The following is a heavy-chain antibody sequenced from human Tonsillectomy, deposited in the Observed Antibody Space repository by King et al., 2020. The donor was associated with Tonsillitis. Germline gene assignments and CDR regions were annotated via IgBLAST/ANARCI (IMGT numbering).Heavy chain of an antibody. D-gene: IGHD3-10*01. J-gene: IGHJ5*02. CDR3: ARDREMGFAEPKGCWFDP. CDR1: GYPFPNYG. V-gene: IGHV1-18*01. CDR2: ISAYNGNT. Sequence: GQLVQSGPEVKKPGASVKVSCKASGYPFPNYGISWVRQAPGQGLEWLGWISAYNGNTKYAQNLQGRVTMTTDTSTSTAYMEVRSLRSDDTAVYYCARDREMGFAEPKGCWFDPWGQGTLVTVSS.